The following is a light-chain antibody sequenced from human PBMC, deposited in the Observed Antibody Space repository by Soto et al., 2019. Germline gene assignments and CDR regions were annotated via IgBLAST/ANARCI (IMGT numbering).Light chain of an antibody. CDR1: QSVSSSY. Sequence: EIVFTQSPGTLSLSPGERATLSCRASQSVSSSYLAWYQQKPGQAPRLLIYGASNRATGIPASFSGSGSGTDFTLTISSLETEEFAVYDCQQYTDRPTTFGQGTKVDIK. V-gene: IGKV3-20*01. CDR2: GAS. CDR3: QQYTDRPTT. J-gene: IGKJ1*01.